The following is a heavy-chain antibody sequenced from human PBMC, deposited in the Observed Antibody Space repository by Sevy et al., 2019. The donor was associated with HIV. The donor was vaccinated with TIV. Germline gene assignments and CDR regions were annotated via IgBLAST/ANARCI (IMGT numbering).Heavy chain of an antibody. CDR1: VYTFTSYY. D-gene: IGHD2-15*01. Sequence: ASVKVSCKASVYTFTSYYMNWVRQAPGQGLEWMGIVNPSGGSTSYAQKFQGRVTMTRDTSTSTVYMELSRLRSEDTAVYYCARGSGGRSGWFDPWGQGTLVTVSS. V-gene: IGHV1-46*01. CDR2: VNPSGGST. CDR3: ARGSGGRSGWFDP. J-gene: IGHJ5*02.